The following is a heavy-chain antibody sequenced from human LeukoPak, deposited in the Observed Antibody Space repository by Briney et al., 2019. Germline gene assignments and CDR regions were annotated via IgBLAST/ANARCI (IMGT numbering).Heavy chain of an antibody. D-gene: IGHD2-15*01. J-gene: IGHJ4*02. CDR3: ARGRVGCSGGSCYDY. Sequence: SVKVSCKASGYTFTSYGISWVRQAPGQGLEWMGRIIPILGTANYAQKFQGRVTITTDESTSTAYMELSSLRSEDTAVYYCARGRVGCSGGSCYDYWGQGTLVTVSS. V-gene: IGHV1-69*11. CDR2: IIPILGTA. CDR1: GYTFTSYG.